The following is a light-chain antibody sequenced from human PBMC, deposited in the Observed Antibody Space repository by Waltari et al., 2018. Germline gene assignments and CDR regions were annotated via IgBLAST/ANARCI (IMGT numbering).Light chain of an antibody. Sequence: IVITQSPVTLSLSPGERATLSCRASQSVSSNLAWYQQKTGQAPRLLIYGASTRATGIPARFSGSGSGTEFTLTISSLQSEDFAVYYCQQYNNWPPRGVTFGGGTKVEIK. CDR2: GAS. CDR1: QSVSSN. CDR3: QQYNNWPPRGVT. V-gene: IGKV3-15*01. J-gene: IGKJ4*01.